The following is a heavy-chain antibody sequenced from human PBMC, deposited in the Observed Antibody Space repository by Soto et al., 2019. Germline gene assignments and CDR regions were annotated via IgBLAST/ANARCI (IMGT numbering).Heavy chain of an antibody. CDR2: SIPIFGTA. CDR1: GGTFNNYP. V-gene: IGHV1-69*01. D-gene: IGHD5-12*01. Sequence: QVQLVQSGAEVKKPASSVKVSCKASGGTFNNYPITWVRQAPGEGLEWMGGSIPIFGTANYAQNFQGRVTISVDESTSTAYMELSSLRPEDTAVYYCARGRGYSGDDHYYYFDMDVWGQGTTVTVSS. J-gene: IGHJ6*02. CDR3: ARGRGYSGDDHYYYFDMDV.